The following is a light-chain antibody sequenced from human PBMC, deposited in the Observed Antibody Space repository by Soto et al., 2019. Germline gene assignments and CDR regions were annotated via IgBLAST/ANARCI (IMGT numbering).Light chain of an antibody. V-gene: IGKV3-20*01. CDR1: QNINNNY. CDR3: QQHGISHIT. CDR2: DAS. Sequence: EIVLTQSPGTLSLSPGGRATLSCRASQNINNNYLAWYQHEPGQAPRLLIYDASLRATGVPDRFSGSGSGTDFTLTITRLEPDDSAVYYCQQHGISHITFGQGTRLEIK. J-gene: IGKJ5*01.